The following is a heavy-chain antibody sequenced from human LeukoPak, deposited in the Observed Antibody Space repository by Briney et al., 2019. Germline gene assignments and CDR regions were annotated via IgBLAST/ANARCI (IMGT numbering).Heavy chain of an antibody. Sequence: SETLSLTCTVSGGSISSGDYYWGWIRQPPGKGLEWIGSIYHSGSTYYNPSLKSRVTISVDTSKNQFSLKLSSVTAADTAVYYCASTLRLLWFGEFPTDAFDIWGQGTMVTVSS. CDR1: GGSISSGDYY. D-gene: IGHD3-10*01. J-gene: IGHJ3*02. CDR2: IYHSGST. V-gene: IGHV4-39*07. CDR3: ASTLRLLWFGEFPTDAFDI.